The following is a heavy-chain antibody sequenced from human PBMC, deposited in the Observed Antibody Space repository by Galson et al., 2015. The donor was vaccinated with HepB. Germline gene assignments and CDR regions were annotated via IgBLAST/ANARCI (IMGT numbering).Heavy chain of an antibody. D-gene: IGHD3-10*01. V-gene: IGHV4-39*01. CDR3: ARFYGSGPWDY. CDR1: GGSISSSSYY. CDR2: IYYSGST. Sequence: LSLTCTVSGGSISSSSYYWGWIRQPPGKGLEWIGSIYYSGSTYYNPSLKSRVTISVDTSKNQFSLKLGSVTAADTAVYYCARFYGSGPWDYWGQGTLVTVSS. J-gene: IGHJ4*02.